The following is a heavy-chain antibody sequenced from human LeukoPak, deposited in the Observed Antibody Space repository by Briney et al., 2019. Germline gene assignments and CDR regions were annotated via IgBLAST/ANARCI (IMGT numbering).Heavy chain of an antibody. D-gene: IGHD5-18*01. Sequence: SETLSLTCNVSGGSISSYYWSWIRQPPGKGLEWIGYIYYSGSTNYNPSLKSRVTISVDTSKNQFSLKLSSVTAADTAVYYCASGGYSYGYNVYWGQGTLVTVSS. CDR1: GGSISSYY. CDR3: ASGGYSYGYNVY. V-gene: IGHV4-59*01. CDR2: IYYSGST. J-gene: IGHJ4*02.